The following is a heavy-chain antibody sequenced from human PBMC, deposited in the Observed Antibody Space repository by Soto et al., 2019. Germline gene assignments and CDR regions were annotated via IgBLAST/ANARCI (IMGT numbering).Heavy chain of an antibody. CDR1: GGTFGSYA. J-gene: IGHJ6*02. CDR2: IIPIPGTA. Sequence: QVQLVQSGAEVKKPGSSVKVSCKASGGTFGSYAISWVRQTPGQGLEWMGGIIPIPGTANYAQKFQGRVTIAADESTSTAYMDLSSLRSEATAVYYCARSQGSSTSLEIYYSYYYGMDVWGQGTTVTVSS. D-gene: IGHD2-2*01. CDR3: ARSQGSSTSLEIYYSYYYGMDV. V-gene: IGHV1-69*01.